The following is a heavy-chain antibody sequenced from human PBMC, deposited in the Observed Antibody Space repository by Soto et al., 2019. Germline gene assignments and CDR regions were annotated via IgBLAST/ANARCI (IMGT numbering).Heavy chain of an antibody. CDR3: ARGARMYYYGSGKKVPPAMDV. D-gene: IGHD3-10*01. V-gene: IGHV3-13*04. J-gene: IGHJ6*02. CDR2: IGTAGDT. CDR1: GLTCSRYD. Sequence: PWVPRRLSCAVSGLTCSRYDTHWVHQATGKGLEWVSAIGTAGDTYYPGSVKGRFTISRENAKNSLYLQMNSLRAGDTAVYYCARGARMYYYGSGKKVPPAMDVWGQGTTVTVSS.